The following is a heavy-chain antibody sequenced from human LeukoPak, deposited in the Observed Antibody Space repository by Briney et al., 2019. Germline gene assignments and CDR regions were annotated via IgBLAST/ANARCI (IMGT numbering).Heavy chain of an antibody. CDR1: GFTFSNYW. J-gene: IGHJ5*02. Sequence: GGSLRLSCAASGFTFSNYWMHWVRQAPGEALMWVSRIKSDGSSTTYADSVKGRFTISRDNSKNTLYLQMNSLRAEDTAVYYCAKDTYYYDSSGYHNWFDPWGQGTLVTVSS. CDR2: IKSDGSST. D-gene: IGHD3-22*01. V-gene: IGHV3-74*01. CDR3: AKDTYYYDSSGYHNWFDP.